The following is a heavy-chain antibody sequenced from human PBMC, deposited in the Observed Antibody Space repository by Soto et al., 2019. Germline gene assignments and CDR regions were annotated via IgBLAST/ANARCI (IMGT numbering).Heavy chain of an antibody. CDR2: IFHGGNT. CDR1: GFSISSGNY. J-gene: IGHJ3*01. CDR3: ARARWYDAFDV. V-gene: IGHV4-38-2*01. D-gene: IGHD2-15*01. Sequence: SETLSLTCAVSGFSISSGNYWGWIRKPPGKGLEWIGSIFHGGNTYYNPSLKSRVTISVDMSKNQFSLKLNSVTAADTAVHYCARARWYDAFDVWGQGTVVTVSS.